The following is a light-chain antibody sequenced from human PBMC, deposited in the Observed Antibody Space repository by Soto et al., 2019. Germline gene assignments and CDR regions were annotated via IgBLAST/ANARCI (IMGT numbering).Light chain of an antibody. CDR1: SSDVSTYDY. Sequence: QSALTQPASVSGSPGQSITISCTGTSSDVSTYDYVSWYQQHPGKAPKLIIYDVSHRPSGASNRFSGSKSGNTASLSISGLQAGDGADYYCSSYRRSNTLVFGTGTKVTVL. J-gene: IGLJ1*01. CDR3: SSYRRSNTLV. CDR2: DVS. V-gene: IGLV2-14*03.